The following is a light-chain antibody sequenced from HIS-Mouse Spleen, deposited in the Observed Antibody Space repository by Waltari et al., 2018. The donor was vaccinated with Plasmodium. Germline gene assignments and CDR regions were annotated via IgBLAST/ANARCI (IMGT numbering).Light chain of an antibody. Sequence: SYELTPPPSVSVSPGQTARITCSGDAFPKKYAYWYQQKSGQPPVLVIYEDSKRPSGIPERFSGSSSGTMATLTISGAQVEDEADYYCYSTDSSGNHRVFGGGTKLTVL. J-gene: IGLJ3*02. CDR1: AFPKKY. CDR3: YSTDSSGNHRV. V-gene: IGLV3-10*01. CDR2: EDS.